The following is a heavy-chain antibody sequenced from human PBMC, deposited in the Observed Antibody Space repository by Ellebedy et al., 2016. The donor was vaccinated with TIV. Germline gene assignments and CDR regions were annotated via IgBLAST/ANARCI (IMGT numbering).Heavy chain of an antibody. CDR2: LFYSGTA. Sequence: SETLSLTCSVSGDSLSSYSYYWGWIRQPPGKGLEWIGCLFYSGTALYNPSLKSRVTMSVDTSKNQFSLRLSSVTAADTAVYYCARQPTGPRNFDYWGQGTLVAVSS. CDR1: GDSLSSYSYY. J-gene: IGHJ4*02. D-gene: IGHD1-14*01. CDR3: ARQPTGPRNFDY. V-gene: IGHV4-39*01.